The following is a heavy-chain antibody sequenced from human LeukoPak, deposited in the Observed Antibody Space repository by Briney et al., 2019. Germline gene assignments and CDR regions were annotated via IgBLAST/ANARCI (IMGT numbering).Heavy chain of an antibody. Sequence: QPGRSLRLSCAASGFTFSSYSMNWVRQAPGKGLEWVSYISSSSSTIYYADSVKGRFTISRDNAKNSLYLQMNSLRAEDTAVYYCARVGRGFDYWGQGTLVTVSS. CDR3: ARVGRGFDY. V-gene: IGHV3-48*04. CDR1: GFTFSSYS. J-gene: IGHJ4*02. CDR2: ISSSSSTI. D-gene: IGHD1-26*01.